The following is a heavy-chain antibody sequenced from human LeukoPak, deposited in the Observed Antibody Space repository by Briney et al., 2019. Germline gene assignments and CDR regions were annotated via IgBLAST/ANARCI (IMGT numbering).Heavy chain of an antibody. CDR1: GFTFSSYA. CDR2: ISGSGGST. V-gene: IGHV3-23*01. CDR3: AKWDDYTSRASDY. Sequence: PGGSLRLSCAASGFTFSSYAMSWVRQAPGKGLEWVSAISGSGGSTYYADSVKGRFTISRDNPKNTLYLQMNSLRAEDTAVYYCAKWDDYTSRASDYWGQGTLVTVSS. J-gene: IGHJ4*02. D-gene: IGHD3-16*01.